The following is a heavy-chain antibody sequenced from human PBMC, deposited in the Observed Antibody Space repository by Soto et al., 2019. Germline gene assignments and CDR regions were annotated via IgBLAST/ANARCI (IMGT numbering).Heavy chain of an antibody. V-gene: IGHV4-59*08. CDR2: VYHSGST. CDR3: AIGYMDWFDP. J-gene: IGHJ5*02. CDR1: GDSTSYYY. D-gene: IGHD2-2*02. Sequence: SLTLSLTCTVSGDSTSYYYWSLIRVAPGKGLEWIGSVYHSGSTNYNPSLKSRVTILRDSSKAQFSLKLNSATAADTAVYYCAIGYMDWFDPWGQGTLVTVSS.